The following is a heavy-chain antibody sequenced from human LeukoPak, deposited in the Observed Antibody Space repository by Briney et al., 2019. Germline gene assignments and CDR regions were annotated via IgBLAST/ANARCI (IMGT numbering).Heavy chain of an antibody. CDR3: ARVDDSSGYYSHYYGMDV. D-gene: IGHD3-22*01. CDR1: GFTFSSYA. J-gene: IGHJ6*02. CDR2: ISGSGGST. Sequence: PGGSLRLSCAAPGFTFSSYAMSWVCQAPGKGLEWVSAISGSGGSTYYADSVKGRFTISRDNSKNTLYLQMNSLRAEDTAVYYCARVDDSSGYYSHYYGMDVWGQGTTVTVSS. V-gene: IGHV3-23*01.